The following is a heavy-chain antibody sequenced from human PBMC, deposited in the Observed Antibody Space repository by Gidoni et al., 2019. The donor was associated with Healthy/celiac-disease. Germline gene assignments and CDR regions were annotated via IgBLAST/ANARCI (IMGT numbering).Heavy chain of an antibody. D-gene: IGHD3-10*01. Sequence: EVQLVESGGGLVQPGGSLRLSCAASGFTVRSNYMSWVRQAPGKGLEWVSVIYSGGSTYYADSVKGRFTISRDNSKNTLYLQMNSLRAEDTAVYYCARDLVFGGSGSYSFDYWGQGTLVTVSS. V-gene: IGHV3-66*01. CDR2: IYSGGST. CDR1: GFTVRSNY. CDR3: ARDLVFGGSGSYSFDY. J-gene: IGHJ4*02.